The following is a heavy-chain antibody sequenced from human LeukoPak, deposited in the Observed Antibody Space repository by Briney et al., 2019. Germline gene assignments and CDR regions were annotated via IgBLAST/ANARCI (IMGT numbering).Heavy chain of an antibody. Sequence: PSQTLSLTCTVSGGSISSGGHYWSWIRQPAGKGLEYLGRISSTGSTNYSPSLRSRVTISADTSKNQFSLKLSSVTAADTAVYYCARDVAYLGSGYYYVDAFDIWGQGTMVAVSS. J-gene: IGHJ3*02. D-gene: IGHD3-22*01. CDR2: ISSTGST. CDR3: ARDVAYLGSGYYYVDAFDI. V-gene: IGHV4-61*02. CDR1: GGSISSGGHY.